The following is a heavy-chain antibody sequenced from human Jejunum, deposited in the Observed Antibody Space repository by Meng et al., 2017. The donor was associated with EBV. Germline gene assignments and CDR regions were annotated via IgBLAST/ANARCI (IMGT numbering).Heavy chain of an antibody. Sequence: GQRQVSGQGRVKSWGTPAPSCAVSGDSIDSRNWWSWVRQSPERGREWIGKINHSGSTNYNPSLKIRVTILVDRSENHFSLHLSSVTAADTAVYYCVRGGDYCLVYWGQGTLVTVSS. D-gene: IGHD2-21*02. V-gene: IGHV4-4*02. CDR1: GDSIDSRNW. CDR2: INHSGST. J-gene: IGHJ4*02. CDR3: VRGGDYCLVY.